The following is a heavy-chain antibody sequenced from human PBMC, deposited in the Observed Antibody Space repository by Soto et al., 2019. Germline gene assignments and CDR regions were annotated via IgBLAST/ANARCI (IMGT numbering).Heavy chain of an antibody. V-gene: IGHV1-2*04. Sequence: QVQLVQSGAEVKKPGASVKVSCKASGYTFTGYYMHWVRQAPGQGLEWMGWINPNSGGTNYAQKFQGWVTMTRDTSISTAYMELSRLRSDDTAVYYCARANMSPMTTVTPYYFDYWGQGTLVTVSS. D-gene: IGHD4-17*01. CDR1: GYTFTGYY. CDR3: ARANMSPMTTVTPYYFDY. J-gene: IGHJ4*02. CDR2: INPNSGGT.